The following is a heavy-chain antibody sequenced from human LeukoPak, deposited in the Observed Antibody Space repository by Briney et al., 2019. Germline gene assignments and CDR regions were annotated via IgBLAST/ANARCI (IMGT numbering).Heavy chain of an antibody. CDR2: IKQDGSET. CDR1: GFTFSHHW. J-gene: IGHJ6*03. CDR3: ARGTILRCFDYYMVV. V-gene: IGHV3-7*01. Sequence: GGSLRLSCAASGFTFSHHWMTWVRQAPGKGVEWVANIKQDGSETYFVDSVRGRFTISRDNAKNSLYMQMNSLRAEDTAVYYCARGTILRCFDYYMVVWGKGTTVTISS. D-gene: IGHD3-9*01.